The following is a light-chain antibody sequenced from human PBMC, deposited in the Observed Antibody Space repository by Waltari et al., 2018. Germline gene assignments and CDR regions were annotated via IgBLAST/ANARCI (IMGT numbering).Light chain of an antibody. CDR2: EVI. Sequence: SALTQPAHVSVAPGQSVTISCTGPSHNIGNSDFYSWYQFRPGEVLNLLIYEVIKRPPGVSDRFFCCKSDNTAALTISRLQAEDEAAYYCCSYAASAPRRVFGGGTNLTVL. CDR1: SHNIGNSDF. V-gene: IGLV2-23*02. J-gene: IGLJ3*02. CDR3: CSYAASAPRRV.